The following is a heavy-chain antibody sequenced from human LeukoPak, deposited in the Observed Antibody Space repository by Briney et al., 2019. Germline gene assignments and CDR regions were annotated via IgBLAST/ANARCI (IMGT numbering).Heavy chain of an antibody. CDR3: ATNLFCASASCL. CDR1: GFTFSDYT. D-gene: IGHD2-2*01. Sequence: GSLRLPCAASGFTFSDYTMNWVRQAPGKGLEWLSSIGTAGNYIFYADSVQGRFTISRDNANDSLYLEMKSLRVEDTATYYCATNLFCASASCLWGQGTLVTVSS. V-gene: IGHV3-21*01. CDR2: IGTAGNYI. J-gene: IGHJ4*02.